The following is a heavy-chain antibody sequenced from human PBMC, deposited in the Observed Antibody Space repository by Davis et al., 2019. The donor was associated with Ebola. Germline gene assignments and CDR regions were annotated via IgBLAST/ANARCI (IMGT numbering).Heavy chain of an antibody. CDR2: ISSSGSTI. CDR3: ACSSSSGAFAY. CDR1: GFTFSDYY. Sequence: PGGSLRLSCAASGFTFSDYYMSWIRQAPGKGLEWVSYISSSGSTIYYADSVKGRFTISRDNSKNTLYLQMNSLRVEDTAVYYCACSSSSGAFAYWGQGTLVTVSS. V-gene: IGHV3-11*04. J-gene: IGHJ4*02. D-gene: IGHD6-13*01.